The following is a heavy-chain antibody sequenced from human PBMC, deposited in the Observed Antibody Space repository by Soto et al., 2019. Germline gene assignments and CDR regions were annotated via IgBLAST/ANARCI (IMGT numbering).Heavy chain of an antibody. CDR3: ARALYYYDSSGATDAFDI. CDR2: IIPIFGTA. V-gene: IGHV1-69*06. J-gene: IGHJ3*02. CDR1: GGTFSSYA. D-gene: IGHD3-22*01. Sequence: QVQLVQSGAEVKKPGSSVKVSCKASGGTFSSYAISWVRQAPGQGLEWMGGIIPIFGTATYAQKFQGRVTITADKSTSTAYMELSSLRSEDTAVYYCARALYYYDSSGATDAFDIWGQGTMVTVSS.